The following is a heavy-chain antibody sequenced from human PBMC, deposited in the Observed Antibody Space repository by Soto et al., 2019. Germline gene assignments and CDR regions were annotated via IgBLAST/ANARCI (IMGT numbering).Heavy chain of an antibody. CDR1: GGTFSSYT. CDR3: ARAPLSGGYYYDSSGYLTSRAFDI. CDR2: IIPILGIA. Sequence: SVKVSCKASGGTFSSYTISWVRQAPGQGLEWMGRIIPILGIANYAQKFQGRVTITADKSTSTAYMELSSLRSEDTAVYYCARAPLSGGYYYDSSGYLTSRAFDIWGQGTMVTVSS. V-gene: IGHV1-69*02. J-gene: IGHJ3*02. D-gene: IGHD3-22*01.